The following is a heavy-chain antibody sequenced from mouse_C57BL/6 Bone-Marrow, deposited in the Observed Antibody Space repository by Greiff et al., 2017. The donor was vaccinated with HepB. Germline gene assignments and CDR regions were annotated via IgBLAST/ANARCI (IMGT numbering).Heavy chain of an antibody. V-gene: IGHV14-2*01. CDR2: IDPEDGET. CDR3: ARGTTVVATRYYFDY. CDR1: GFNIKDYY. Sequence: VQLQQSGAELVKPGASVKLSCTASGFNIKDYYMHWVKQRTEQGLEWIGRIDPEDGETKYAPKFQGKATITADTSSNTAYLQRSSLTSEDTAVYYCARGTTVVATRYYFDYWGQGTTLTVSS. D-gene: IGHD1-1*01. J-gene: IGHJ2*01.